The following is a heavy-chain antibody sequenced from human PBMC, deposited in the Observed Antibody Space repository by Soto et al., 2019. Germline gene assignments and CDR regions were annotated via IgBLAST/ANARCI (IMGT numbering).Heavy chain of an antibody. Sequence: PGGSLGLSCAASGFTFSSYPMSWVRQAPGRGLEWVSSISHSGGKTYYADSVKGRFTISRDNSKNTVYLQMNSLRAEDTAVYYCAKDPPLPNTAISRHFDYWGQGTLVTVSS. CDR1: GFTFSSYP. V-gene: IGHV3-23*01. CDR3: AKDPPLPNTAISRHFDY. CDR2: ISHSGGKT. J-gene: IGHJ4*02. D-gene: IGHD2-2*02.